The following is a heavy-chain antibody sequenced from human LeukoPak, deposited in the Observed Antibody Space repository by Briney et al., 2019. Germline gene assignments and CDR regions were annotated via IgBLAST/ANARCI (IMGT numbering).Heavy chain of an antibody. J-gene: IGHJ4*02. D-gene: IGHD1-26*01. CDR2: IYHSGST. Sequence: PSGTLSLTCAVSGGSTSSSNWWSWVRQPPGKGLEWIGEIYHSGSTNYNPSLKSRVTISVDKSKNQFSLKLSSVTAADTAMYYCAPLSKGSYYLGYWGQGTLVTVSS. CDR1: GGSTSSSNW. V-gene: IGHV4-4*02. CDR3: APLSKGSYYLGY.